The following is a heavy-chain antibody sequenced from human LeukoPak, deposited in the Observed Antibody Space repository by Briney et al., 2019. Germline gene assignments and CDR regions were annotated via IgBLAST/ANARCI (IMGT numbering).Heavy chain of an antibody. CDR1: GFTFSSYS. V-gene: IGHV3-21*01. CDR2: ISSSSSYI. J-gene: IGHJ4*02. CDR3: ARESSYYYGSGSSYYFDY. Sequence: GGSLRLSCAASGFTFSSYSMNWVRQAPGKGLEGVSSISSSSSYIYYADSVKGRFTISRDNAKNSLYLQMNSLRAEDTAVYYCARESSYYYGSGSSYYFDYWGQGTLATVSS. D-gene: IGHD3-10*01.